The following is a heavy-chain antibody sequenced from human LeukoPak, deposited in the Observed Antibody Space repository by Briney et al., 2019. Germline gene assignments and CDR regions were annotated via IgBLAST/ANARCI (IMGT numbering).Heavy chain of an antibody. CDR1: GFTFSSYW. V-gene: IGHV3-74*01. D-gene: IGHD5-12*01. CDR2: VNSDGTGT. Sequence: GGSLRLSCAASGFTFSSYWMHWVRQAPGKGLVWVSRVNSDGTGTTYADSVEGRFTISRDNAKNTVYLQMNSLRAQDTAIYYCIRTLIVATSPYMDVWGKGTTVTVSS. CDR3: IRTLIVATSPYMDV. J-gene: IGHJ6*03.